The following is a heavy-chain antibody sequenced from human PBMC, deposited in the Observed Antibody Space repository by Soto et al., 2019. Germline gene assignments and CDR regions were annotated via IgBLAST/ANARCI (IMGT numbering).Heavy chain of an antibody. CDR3: ARQLGHDYINNWFDP. Sequence: GESLKISCKGSGYRFTSYWIAWVRQMPGKGLEWMGIIYPGVSDARYSPSFQGQVTISVDKSISTAYLQWSSLKASDTAIYYCARQLGHDYINNWFDPWGQGTLVTVSS. CDR1: GYRFTSYW. D-gene: IGHD4-4*01. J-gene: IGHJ5*02. V-gene: IGHV5-51*01. CDR2: IYPGVSDA.